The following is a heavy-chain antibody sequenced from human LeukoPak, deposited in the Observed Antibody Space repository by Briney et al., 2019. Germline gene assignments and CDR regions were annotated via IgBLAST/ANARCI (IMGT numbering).Heavy chain of an antibody. D-gene: IGHD4-17*01. V-gene: IGHV3-11*01. CDR2: ISRSGSTT. CDR3: GDYRDY. CDR1: GFTLSDYY. J-gene: IGHJ4*02. Sequence: GGSLRLSCAASGFTLSDYYMSWIRQAPGKGLEWASYISRSGSTTYYAGSVKGRFTISRDNAKNSLYLQINSLRAEDTAVYYYGDYRDYWGQGTLVTVSS.